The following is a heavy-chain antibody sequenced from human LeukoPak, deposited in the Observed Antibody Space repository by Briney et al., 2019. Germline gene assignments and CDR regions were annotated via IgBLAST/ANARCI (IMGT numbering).Heavy chain of an antibody. CDR1: GGTFSSYA. Sequence: SVKVSCKASGGTFSSYAISWVRQAPGQGLEWMGGIIPIFGTANYAQKFQGRVTITADESTSTAYMELSSLRSEDTAVYYCARDPRPSYCSSTSCYATNWFDPWGQGTPVTVSS. J-gene: IGHJ5*02. V-gene: IGHV1-69*01. CDR3: ARDPRPSYCSSTSCYATNWFDP. D-gene: IGHD2-2*01. CDR2: IIPIFGTA.